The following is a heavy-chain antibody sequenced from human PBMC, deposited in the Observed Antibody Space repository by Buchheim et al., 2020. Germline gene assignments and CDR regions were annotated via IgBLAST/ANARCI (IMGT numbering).Heavy chain of an antibody. V-gene: IGHV3-23*01. CDR1: GFTFSSYA. CDR2: ISGSGGST. J-gene: IGHJ4*02. D-gene: IGHD1-26*01. CDR3: AKKDSGSYYRSSAFDY. Sequence: EVQLLESGGGLVQPGGSLRLSCAASGFTFSSYAMSWVRQAPGKGLEWVSAISGSGGSTYYADSVKGRFTMSRDNSKTTPYLQMNSLRAEDTAVYYCAKKDSGSYYRSSAFDYWGQGTL.